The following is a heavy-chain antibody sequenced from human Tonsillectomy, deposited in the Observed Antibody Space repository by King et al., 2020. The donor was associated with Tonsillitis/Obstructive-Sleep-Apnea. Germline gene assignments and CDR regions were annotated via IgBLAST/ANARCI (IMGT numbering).Heavy chain of an antibody. D-gene: IGHD2-2*01. CDR3: ARPVVPTEGWFDP. CDR1: GGSINTYS. CDR2: FYYSGST. J-gene: IGHJ5*02. Sequence: QLQESGPGLVKPSETLSLTCTVSGGSINTYSWSWIRQPPGKGLEWIGDFYYSGSTNHNPSLRSRLTISVDTSKNQFSLRLSSVTAADTAVYYCARPVVPTEGWFDPGGQGTLVTVSA. V-gene: IGHV4-59*08.